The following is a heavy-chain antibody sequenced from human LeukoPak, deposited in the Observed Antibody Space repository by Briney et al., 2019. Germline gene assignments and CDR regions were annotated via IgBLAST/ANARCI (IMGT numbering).Heavy chain of an antibody. CDR3: ARGGRSYDSHGKFDP. CDR2: IYSSGSS. D-gene: IGHD5-18*01. J-gene: IGHJ5*02. CDR1: GGSISSHY. Sequence: PSETLSLTCTVSGGSISSHYWSWVRQPAGKGLEWIGRIYSSGSSNYNPSLKSRVTMSVDTSRKQLSLQVRSVTAADTAVYYCARGGRSYDSHGKFDPWGPGTLVTVSS. V-gene: IGHV4-4*07.